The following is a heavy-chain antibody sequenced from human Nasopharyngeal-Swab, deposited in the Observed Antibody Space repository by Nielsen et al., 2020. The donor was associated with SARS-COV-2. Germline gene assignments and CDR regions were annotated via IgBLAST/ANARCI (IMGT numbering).Heavy chain of an antibody. CDR3: ASVVQQLGDYYYYYGMDV. CDR1: GFTFSSYW. CDR2: INSDGSST. Sequence: WGSLRLSCAASGFTFSSYWMHWVRQAPGKGLVWVSRINSDGSSTSYADSVKGRFTISRDNAKNTLYLQMNSLRAEDTAVYYCASVVQQLGDYYYYYGMDVWGQGTTVTVSS. V-gene: IGHV3-74*01. D-gene: IGHD6-13*01. J-gene: IGHJ6*02.